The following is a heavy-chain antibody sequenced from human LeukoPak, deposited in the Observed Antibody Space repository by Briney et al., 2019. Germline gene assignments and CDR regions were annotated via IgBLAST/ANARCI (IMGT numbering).Heavy chain of an antibody. CDR2: ISYDGSNK. V-gene: IGHV3-30*03. CDR3: ARDPQETKLYYGSGEPHFDY. Sequence: PGGSLRLSCVASGFRFRSYGMHWVRQAPGKGLEWVAVISYDGSNKYYADSVKGRFTISRDNSKNTLYLQMNSLRAEDTAVYYCARDPQETKLYYGSGEPHFDYWGQGTLVTVSS. D-gene: IGHD3-10*01. J-gene: IGHJ4*02. CDR1: GFRFRSYG.